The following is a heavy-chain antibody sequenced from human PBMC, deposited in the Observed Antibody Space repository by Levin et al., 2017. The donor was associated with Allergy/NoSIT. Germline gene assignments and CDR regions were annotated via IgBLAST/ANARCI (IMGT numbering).Heavy chain of an antibody. CDR2: ISGSGGST. D-gene: IGHD2-2*01. Sequence: AGGSLRLSCAASGFTFSSYAMSWVRQAPGKGLEWVSAISGSGGSTYYADSVKGRFTISRDNSKNTLYLQMNSLRAEDTAVYYCAKGIVVVPATSPAYYGMDVWGQGTTVTVSS. CDR3: AKGIVVVPATSPAYYGMDV. V-gene: IGHV3-23*01. CDR1: GFTFSSYA. J-gene: IGHJ6*02.